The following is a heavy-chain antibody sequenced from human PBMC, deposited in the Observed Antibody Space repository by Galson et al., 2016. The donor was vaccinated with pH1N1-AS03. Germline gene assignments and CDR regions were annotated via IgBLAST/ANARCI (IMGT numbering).Heavy chain of an antibody. CDR2: VIPTLGIY. CDR1: GDTFSNYA. J-gene: IGHJ4*02. Sequence: SVKVSCKASGDTFSNYALSWVRQAPGQGLDWMGGVIPTLGIYKHAQKFQDRVTISVDTSTNEAPLKLSSVTAADTAFYYCARCPTVGGKFDFWGRGAQVTVSS. CDR3: ARCPTVGGKFDF. D-gene: IGHD1-26*01. V-gene: IGHV1-69*10.